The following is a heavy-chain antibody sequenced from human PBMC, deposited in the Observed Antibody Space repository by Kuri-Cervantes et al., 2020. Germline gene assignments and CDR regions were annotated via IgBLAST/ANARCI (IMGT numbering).Heavy chain of an antibody. Sequence: GGSLRLSCAASGFTFSDYYMTWIRQAPGKGLEWVSYISSSGNTIYYADSVKGRFTISRDDAKNSLYLQMNSLKAEDTAMYYCARKMATRSYYYYNGLDVWGQGTTVTVSS. CDR2: ISSSGNTI. J-gene: IGHJ6*02. CDR1: GFTFSDYY. D-gene: IGHD5-24*01. V-gene: IGHV3-11*01. CDR3: ARKMATRSYYYYNGLDV.